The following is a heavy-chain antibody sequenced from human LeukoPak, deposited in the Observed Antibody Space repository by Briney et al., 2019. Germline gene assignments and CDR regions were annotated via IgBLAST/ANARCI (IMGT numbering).Heavy chain of an antibody. J-gene: IGHJ4*02. CDR3: ARVEILSFGELPLTYYFDY. CDR2: INWNGGST. D-gene: IGHD3-10*01. CDR1: GFTFDDYG. V-gene: IGHV3-20*01. Sequence: SGGSLRLSCAASGFTFDDYGMSWVRQAPEKGLEWVSGINWNGGSTGYADSVKGRFTISRDNAKNSLYLQMNSLRAEDTALYHCARVEILSFGELPLTYYFDYWGQGTLVTVSS.